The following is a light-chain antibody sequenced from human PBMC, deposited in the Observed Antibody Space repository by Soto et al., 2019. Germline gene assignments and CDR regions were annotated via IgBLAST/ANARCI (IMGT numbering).Light chain of an antibody. CDR3: QQYGSSPPIT. V-gene: IGKV3-20*01. CDR2: GTS. CDR1: QSVSSGY. J-gene: IGKJ5*01. Sequence: EIVLTQSPGTLSLSPGERATLFCRASQSVSSGYLAWFQQKPGQAPRLLIYGTSSRATGIPDRLSGSGSGTDFTLTISRLEPEDFAVYYCQQYGSSPPITFGQGTRLEIK.